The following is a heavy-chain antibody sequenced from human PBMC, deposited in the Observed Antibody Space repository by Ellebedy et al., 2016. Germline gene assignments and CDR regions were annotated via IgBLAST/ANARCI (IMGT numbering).Heavy chain of an antibody. J-gene: IGHJ4*02. V-gene: IGHV2-5*01. CDR3: VHRTTVTSVDY. CDR2: IYGNDDK. D-gene: IGHD4-11*01. Sequence: SGPTLVKPTQTLTLTCTFSGFSLTTSQLVVGWIRQPPGKALEWLAFIYGNDDKRYSPSLNSRLTITKDSSKSQVVLTVTNMDPVDTGTYYCVHRTTVTSVDYWGQGTLVTVSS. CDR1: GFSLTTSQLV.